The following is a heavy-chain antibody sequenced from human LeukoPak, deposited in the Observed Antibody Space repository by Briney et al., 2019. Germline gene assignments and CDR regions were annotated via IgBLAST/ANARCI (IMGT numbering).Heavy chain of an antibody. V-gene: IGHV3-30*02. Sequence: PGGSLRLSCAASGFTFSSYGMHWVRQAPGKGLEWVAFIRYDGSNKYYADSVKGRFTISRDNSKNTLYLQMNSLRAEDTAVYYCARGGPYSASDYWGQGTLVTVSS. J-gene: IGHJ4*02. CDR3: ARGGPYSASDY. CDR2: IRYDGSNK. D-gene: IGHD1-26*01. CDR1: GFTFSSYG.